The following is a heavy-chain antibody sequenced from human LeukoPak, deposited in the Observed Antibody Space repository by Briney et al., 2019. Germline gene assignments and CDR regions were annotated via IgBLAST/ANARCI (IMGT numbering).Heavy chain of an antibody. J-gene: IGHJ3*02. V-gene: IGHV1-69*04. CDR1: AGTFSSYA. D-gene: IGHD2-2*01. CDR2: IIPILGIA. Sequence: GASVKVSCKASAGTFSSYAISWVRQAPGQGLEWMGRIIPILGIANYAQKFQGRVTITADKSTSTAYMELSSLRSEDTAVYYCARFKVVVVPAASSSYAFDIWGQGTMVTVSS. CDR3: ARFKVVVVPAASSSYAFDI.